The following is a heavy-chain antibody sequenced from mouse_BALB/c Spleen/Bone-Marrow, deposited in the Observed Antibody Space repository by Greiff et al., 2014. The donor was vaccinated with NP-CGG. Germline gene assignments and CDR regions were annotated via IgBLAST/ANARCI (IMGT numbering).Heavy chain of an antibody. CDR2: IRNKTNGYTT. CDR1: GFTFTDYY. CDR3: ARDGYDDY. V-gene: IGHV7-3*02. Sequence: EVHLVESGGGLVQPGGSLRLSCATSGFTFTDYYMSWVRQPPGKALEWLGFIRNKTNGYTTEYSASVKGRFTISRDNSESILYLQMNTLRAEGSATYYCARDGYDDYWGQGTPLTVSS. J-gene: IGHJ2*01. D-gene: IGHD2-2*01.